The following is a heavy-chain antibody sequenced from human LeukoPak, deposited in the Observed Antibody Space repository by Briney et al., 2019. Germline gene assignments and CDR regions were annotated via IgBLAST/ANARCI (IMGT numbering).Heavy chain of an antibody. CDR1: GFTFSSYA. CDR3: AILPAYSTSSYEFDY. Sequence: GGSLRLSCAASGFTFSSYAMSWVGQAPGKGVKWVSGISGSGGSTYYADSVKGRFTISRDNYKNTLYLQMNSARAEDTAVYYCAILPAYSTSSYEFDYWGQGTLVTVSS. J-gene: IGHJ4*02. CDR2: ISGSGGST. D-gene: IGHD6-13*01. V-gene: IGHV3-23*01.